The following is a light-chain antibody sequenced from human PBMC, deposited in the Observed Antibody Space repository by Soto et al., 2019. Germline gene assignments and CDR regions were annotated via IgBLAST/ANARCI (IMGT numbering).Light chain of an antibody. V-gene: IGLV2-14*01. J-gene: IGLJ1*01. CDR1: SSDVGNYKY. CDR3: FSYTSSGNYV. CDR2: EVS. Sequence: QCALTQAASVSGSPGEGISISCTGTSSDVGNYKYVSWYQQHPGKAPKLMIYEVSNRPSGVSNRFSGSKSGNTASLTISGLQAEEETDYYCFSYTSSGNYVFGTGTKVTVL.